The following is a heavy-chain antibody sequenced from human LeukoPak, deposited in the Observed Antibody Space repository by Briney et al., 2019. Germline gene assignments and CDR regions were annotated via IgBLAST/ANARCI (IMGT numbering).Heavy chain of an antibody. CDR3: AKVYSSGWYWVDY. CDR2: ISGSGGST. CDR1: GFTFSSYA. V-gene: IGHV3-23*01. J-gene: IGHJ4*02. D-gene: IGHD6-19*01. Sequence: GGSLRLSCAASGFTFSSYAMSWVRQAPGKGLEWVSVISGSGGSTYYADSVKGRFTISRDNSKNTLYLQMNSLRAEDTALYYCAKVYSSGWYWVDYWGQGTLLTVSS.